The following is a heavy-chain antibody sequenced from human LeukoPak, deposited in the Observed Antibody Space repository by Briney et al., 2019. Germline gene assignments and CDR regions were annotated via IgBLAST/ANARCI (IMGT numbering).Heavy chain of an antibody. V-gene: IGHV4-31*03. CDR2: IYSSGTT. CDR3: ARDRTGYFFDD. CDR1: GASISSGAYY. Sequence: NPSETLSLTCTVSGASISSGAYYWSWIRQRPGKGLEWIGYIYSSGTTYYNPSLKNRVTISLDTSENQFSLKLSSVTAADTALYFCARDRTGYFFDDWGQGTLVTVSS. J-gene: IGHJ4*02.